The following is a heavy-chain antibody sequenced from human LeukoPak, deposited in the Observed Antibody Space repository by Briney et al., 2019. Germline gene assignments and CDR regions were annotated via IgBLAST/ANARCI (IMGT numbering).Heavy chain of an antibody. V-gene: IGHV1-2*06. CDR3: ASGYYYDSSGYESSS. CDR1: GYTFTGYY. CDR2: INPNSGGT. D-gene: IGHD3-22*01. J-gene: IGHJ5*02. Sequence: ASVKVSCKASGYTFTGYYMHWVRQAPGQGLEWMGRINPNSGGTNYAQKFQGRVTMTRDTSISTAYMELSRLRSDDTAVYYCASGYYYDSSGYESSSWGQGTLVTVSS.